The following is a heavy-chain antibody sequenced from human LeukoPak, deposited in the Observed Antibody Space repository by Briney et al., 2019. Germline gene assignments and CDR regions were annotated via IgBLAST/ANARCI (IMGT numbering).Heavy chain of an antibody. Sequence: SETLSLTCTVSGGSISSGSYYWSWIRQPAGKGLEWIGRIYTSGSTNYNPSLKSRVTISVDTSKNQFSLKLSSVTAADTAVYYCARVTRVVYYYYYYMDVWGKGTTVTVSS. CDR1: GGSISSGSYY. J-gene: IGHJ6*03. CDR2: IYTSGST. CDR3: ARVTRVVYYYYYYMDV. V-gene: IGHV4-61*02.